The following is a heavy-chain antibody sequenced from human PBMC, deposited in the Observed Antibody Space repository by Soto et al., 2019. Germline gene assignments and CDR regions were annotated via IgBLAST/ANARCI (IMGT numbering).Heavy chain of an antibody. CDR1: GFTFSSYA. CDR2: ISDNGGST. D-gene: IGHD6-13*01. CDR3: AKVDIAGPTGWFDH. J-gene: IGHJ5*02. Sequence: EVQLLESGGGLVQPGESLRLSCAASGFTFSSYALTWVRQAPGKGLEWVSAISDNGGSTYYADSVKGRFTVSRDNSKNTLHLQMNRLRAEDTAVYYCAKVDIAGPTGWFDHWGQGTLVTVSS. V-gene: IGHV3-23*01.